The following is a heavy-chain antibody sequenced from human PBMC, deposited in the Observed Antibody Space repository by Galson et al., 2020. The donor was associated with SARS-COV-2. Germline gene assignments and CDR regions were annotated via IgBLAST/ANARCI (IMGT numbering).Heavy chain of an antibody. CDR2: ISAYTGNT. CDR1: GDNLITYG. J-gene: IGHJ4*02. Sequence: ASVKVSCKASGDNLITYGISWARQAPGQGLEWVGTISAYTGNTKYAQNLQGRVTLTADTSTSTVYMELRSLRSADTAVYYCARDYDYYASSGEYYFEYWGLGTMVTVSS. D-gene: IGHD3-22*01. CDR3: ARDYDYYASSGEYYFEY. V-gene: IGHV1-18*04.